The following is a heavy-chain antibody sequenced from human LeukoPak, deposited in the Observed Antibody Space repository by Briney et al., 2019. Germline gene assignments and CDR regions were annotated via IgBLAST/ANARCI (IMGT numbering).Heavy chain of an antibody. J-gene: IGHJ4*02. V-gene: IGHV3-33*06. D-gene: IGHD5-18*01. CDR1: GFTFSSYG. CDR3: AKDESSYGLGPFDY. CDR2: IWYDGSNK. Sequence: GGSLRLSCAASGFTFSSYGMHWVRQAPGKGLEWVAVIWYDGSNKYYADSVKGRFTISRDNSKNTLYMQMNSLRAEDTAVYYCAKDESSYGLGPFDYWGQGTLVTVSS.